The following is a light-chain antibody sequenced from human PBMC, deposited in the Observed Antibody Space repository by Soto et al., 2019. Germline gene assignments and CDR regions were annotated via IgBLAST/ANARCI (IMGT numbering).Light chain of an antibody. Sequence: QSALTQPASVSGSPGQSITISCTGTSNDIGTYNYVSWYQQHPGKAPKLIIYEVSNRPSGVSNRFSGSKSGNTASLSISGLQAEDEADYYCSSYINFLTVVFGRGTKLTVL. CDR2: EVS. CDR1: SNDIGTYNY. J-gene: IGLJ2*01. V-gene: IGLV2-14*01. CDR3: SSYINFLTVV.